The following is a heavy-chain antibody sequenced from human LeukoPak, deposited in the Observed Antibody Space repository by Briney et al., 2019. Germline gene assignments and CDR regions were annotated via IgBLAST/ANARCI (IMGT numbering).Heavy chain of an antibody. Sequence: GASVKVSCKASGYTFTSYDINWVRQATGQGLEWMGWVNPSSANTGYAQKFQGRITMTRNTSISTVYMELSSLISEDTAVYYCARGNRYCSGGSCYEAFDYWGQGTLVTVSS. V-gene: IGHV1-8*01. D-gene: IGHD2-15*01. CDR2: VNPSSANT. J-gene: IGHJ4*02. CDR3: ARGNRYCSGGSCYEAFDY. CDR1: GYTFTSYD.